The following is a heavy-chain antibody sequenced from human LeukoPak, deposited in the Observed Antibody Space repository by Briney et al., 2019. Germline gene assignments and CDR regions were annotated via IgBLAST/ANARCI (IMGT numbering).Heavy chain of an antibody. Sequence: GRSLRLSRAASGFSFSSNGMHWVRQAPGKGLEWVAVIWYDGSNKYYADSVKGRFTISRDNSKNTLYLQMNSLRAEDTAVYYCARVSDYSNYFDYWGQGTLVTVSS. CDR2: IWYDGSNK. J-gene: IGHJ4*02. CDR1: GFSFSSNG. V-gene: IGHV3-33*01. D-gene: IGHD4-11*01. CDR3: ARVSDYSNYFDY.